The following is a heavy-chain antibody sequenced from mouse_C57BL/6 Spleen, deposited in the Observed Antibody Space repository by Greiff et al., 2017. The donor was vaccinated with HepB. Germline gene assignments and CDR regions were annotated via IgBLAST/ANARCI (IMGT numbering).Heavy chain of an antibody. Sequence: EVQLQESGPGLVKPSQSLSLTCSVTGYSITSGYYWNWIRQFPGNKLEWMGYISYDGSNNYNPSLKNRISITRDTSKNQFFLKLNSVTTEDTATYYCARGDYYGSSPWYFDVWGTGTTVTVSS. V-gene: IGHV3-6*01. CDR1: GYSITSGYY. CDR2: ISYDGSN. D-gene: IGHD1-1*01. CDR3: ARGDYYGSSPWYFDV. J-gene: IGHJ1*03.